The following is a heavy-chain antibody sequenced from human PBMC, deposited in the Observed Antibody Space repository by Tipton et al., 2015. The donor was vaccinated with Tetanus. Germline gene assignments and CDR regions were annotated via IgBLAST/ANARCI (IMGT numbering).Heavy chain of an antibody. Sequence: PGLVKPSETLSLTCTVSGSSIRGSGHYWTWIRQPPGKEPEWVGYVYHSGATNYHPSLKSRLAISADTSKNQFSLNLRSVITADTAVYYCARANNDYPKKGPFDYWGQGILVIVSS. J-gene: IGHJ4*02. CDR3: ARANNDYPKKGPFDY. CDR2: VYHSGAT. CDR1: GSSIRGSGHY. V-gene: IGHV4-61*08. D-gene: IGHD5-12*01.